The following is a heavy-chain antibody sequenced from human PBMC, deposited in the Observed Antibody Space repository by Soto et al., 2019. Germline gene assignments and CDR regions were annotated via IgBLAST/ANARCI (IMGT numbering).Heavy chain of an antibody. Sequence: GGSLRLSCAASGFTFSNYEVNWVRQAPGKGLEWVSYISDSGSNIYHADSVKGRFTISRDNAKNSVYLQMNSLRAEDTAVYYCARASRHYGRDVWGQGTTGTVSS. V-gene: IGHV3-48*03. CDR2: ISDSGSNI. CDR1: GFTFSNYE. CDR3: ARASRHYGRDV. J-gene: IGHJ6*02.